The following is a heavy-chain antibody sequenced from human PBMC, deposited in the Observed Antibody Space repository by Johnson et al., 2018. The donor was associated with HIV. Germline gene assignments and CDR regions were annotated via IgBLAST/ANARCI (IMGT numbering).Heavy chain of an antibody. J-gene: IGHJ3*02. CDR1: GFTFSSYA. CDR2: ISGSGGST. D-gene: IGHD3-3*01. Sequence: VQLVESVGGLVQPGRSLRLSCAASGFTFSSYAMSWVRQAPGKGLEWVSAISGSGGSTYYEDSVKGRFTISRDNSKNTLYLQMNSLRAEDTAVYYCASLINYNFWSGYSVSDAFDIWGQGTMVTVSS. CDR3: ASLINYNFWSGYSVSDAFDI. V-gene: IGHV3-23*04.